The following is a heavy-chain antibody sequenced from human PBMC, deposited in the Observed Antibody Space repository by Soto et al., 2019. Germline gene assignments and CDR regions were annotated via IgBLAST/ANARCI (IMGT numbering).Heavy chain of an antibody. CDR1: GYAFTTYG. J-gene: IGHJ4*02. Sequence: QVHLVQSGAEVKKPGASVKVSCKGSGYAFTTYGITWVRQAPGQGLEWMGWISAHNGNTNYAQKLQGRVTVTRDKSTSSSYMELRSLRSDDTAVYYCARGRYGDYWGQGALVNVSS. D-gene: IGHD1-1*01. CDR2: ISAHNGNT. V-gene: IGHV1-18*01. CDR3: ARGRYGDY.